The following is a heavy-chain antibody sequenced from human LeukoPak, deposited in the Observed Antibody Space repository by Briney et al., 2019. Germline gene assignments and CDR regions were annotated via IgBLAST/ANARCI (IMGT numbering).Heavy chain of an antibody. CDR2: ISGSGGST. Sequence: GGSLRLSCAASGFTFSSYWMTWVRQAPGKGLEWASAISGSGGSTYYADSVKGRFTISRDNSKNTLYLQMNSLRAEDTAVYYCANTGTGGWYLGYWGQGTLVTVSS. J-gene: IGHJ4*02. CDR3: ANTGTGGWYLGY. D-gene: IGHD6-19*01. CDR1: GFTFSSYW. V-gene: IGHV3-23*01.